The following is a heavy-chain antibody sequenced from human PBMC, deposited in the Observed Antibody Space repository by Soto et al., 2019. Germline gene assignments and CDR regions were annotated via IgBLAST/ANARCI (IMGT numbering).Heavy chain of an antibody. CDR3: AKDLRPHNAVPDAFDL. Sequence: EVQLLESGGGLVQPGGSLRLSCAASGFTFSSYAMNWVRQAPGKGLEWVSGITGSGGTTNYADSVKGRFTISRDNSKNTLYLQMNSLRAEDTAIFYCAKDLRPHNAVPDAFDLWGPGTMVTVSS. V-gene: IGHV3-23*01. D-gene: IGHD4-17*01. J-gene: IGHJ3*01. CDR1: GFTFSSYA. CDR2: ITGSGGTT.